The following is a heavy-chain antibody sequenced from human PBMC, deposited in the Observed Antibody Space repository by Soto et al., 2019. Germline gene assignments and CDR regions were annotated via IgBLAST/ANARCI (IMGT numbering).Heavy chain of an antibody. D-gene: IGHD3-3*01. J-gene: IGHJ6*02. Sequence: GSLRLSCVASGFTFSNSAMSWVRQAPGKGLEWGSAISGSGGSTYYADSGKGRFTISRDNSKNTLYLQMNSLRAEDTAVYYCAKGLRFLEWLPKPYYYYGMDVWGQGTTVTVSS. CDR3: AKGLRFLEWLPKPYYYYGMDV. CDR1: GFTFSNSA. CDR2: ISGSGGST. V-gene: IGHV3-23*01.